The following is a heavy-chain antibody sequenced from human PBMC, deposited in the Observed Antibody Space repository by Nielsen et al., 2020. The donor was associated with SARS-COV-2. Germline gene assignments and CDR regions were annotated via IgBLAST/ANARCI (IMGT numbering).Heavy chain of an antibody. D-gene: IGHD3-22*01. CDR3: AKIFSNLYYDSSGPMVGDAFAI. Sequence: GESLKISCSASGFTFSSTYMDWVRQAPGQGLVWVAVISYDGSNKYYADSVKGRFTISRDNSKNTLYLQMHSLRAEDTAVYYCAKIFSNLYYDSSGPMVGDAFAISGQGTMVTVSS. CDR1: GFTFSSTY. J-gene: IGHJ3*02. V-gene: IGHV3-30*18. CDR2: ISYDGSNK.